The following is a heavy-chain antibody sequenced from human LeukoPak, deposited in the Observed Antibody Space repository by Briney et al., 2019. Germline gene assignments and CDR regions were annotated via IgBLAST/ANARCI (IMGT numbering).Heavy chain of an antibody. V-gene: IGHV3-23*01. CDR3: ARDPNGDYVGAFDM. Sequence: GGSLRLSCTASGFTFSAFAMMWVRQAPGKGPEWIAAIRGGGAGAFYAGSVMGRFTIPKDNSRDMLFLQMNDLRAEDTAVYYCARDPNGDYVGAFDMWGPGTIVTVSS. CDR1: GFTFSAFA. CDR2: IRGGGAGA. J-gene: IGHJ3*02. D-gene: IGHD4-17*01.